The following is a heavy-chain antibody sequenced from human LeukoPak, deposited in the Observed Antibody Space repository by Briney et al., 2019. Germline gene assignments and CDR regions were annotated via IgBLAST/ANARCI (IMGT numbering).Heavy chain of an antibody. J-gene: IGHJ4*02. V-gene: IGHV1-8*01. CDR2: MNPNSGNT. CDR3: ARDIINWNDEPNFDY. Sequence: ASVKVSCKASGYTFTSYDINWVRQATGQGLGWMGWMNPNSGNTGYAQKFQGRVTMTRNTSISTAYMELSSLRSEDTAVYYCARDIINWNDEPNFDYWGQGTLVTVSS. CDR1: GYTFTSYD. D-gene: IGHD1-1*01.